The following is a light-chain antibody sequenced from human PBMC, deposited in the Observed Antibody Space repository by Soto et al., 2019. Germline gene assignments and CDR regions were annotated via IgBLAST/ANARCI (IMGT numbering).Light chain of an antibody. V-gene: IGKV3-20*01. Sequence: EIVLTQSPGTLSLSPGEGDTLSCRASQSVSNNFLAWYQQQPGQAPRLLIYGATSRATGIPDRFSGSGSGTDCTLTISRLEPEDFAVYYCQQYGSTPVTFGQGTKVEIK. CDR2: GAT. J-gene: IGKJ1*01. CDR3: QQYGSTPVT. CDR1: QSVSNNF.